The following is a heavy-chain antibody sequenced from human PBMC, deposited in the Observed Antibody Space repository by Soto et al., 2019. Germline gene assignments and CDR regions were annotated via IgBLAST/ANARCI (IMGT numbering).Heavy chain of an antibody. CDR2: IDPSDSYT. V-gene: IGHV5-10-1*01. J-gene: IGHJ4*02. CDR1: GYNFTSYW. D-gene: IGHD3-22*01. Sequence: GESLKISCKGSGYNFTSYWISWVRQMPGKGLEWMGRIDPSDSYTNYSPSFQGHVTISADKSISTAYLQWSSLKASDTAMYYCARHDSGPFDYWGQGTLVTVSS. CDR3: ARHDSGPFDY.